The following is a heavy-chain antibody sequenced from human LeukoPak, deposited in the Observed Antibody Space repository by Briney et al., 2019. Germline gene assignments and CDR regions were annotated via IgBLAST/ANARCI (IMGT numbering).Heavy chain of an antibody. Sequence: SQTLSLTCAISGDSVSSNSAAWNWIRQSPSRGLEWPGRTYYRSKWYNDYAVSVKSRITINPDTSKNQFSLQLNSVTPEDTAVYYCARDIVSIAAALEINWFDPWGQGTLVTVSS. CDR1: GDSVSSNSAA. CDR3: ARDIVSIAAALEINWFDP. J-gene: IGHJ5*02. CDR2: TYYRSKWYN. V-gene: IGHV6-1*01. D-gene: IGHD6-13*01.